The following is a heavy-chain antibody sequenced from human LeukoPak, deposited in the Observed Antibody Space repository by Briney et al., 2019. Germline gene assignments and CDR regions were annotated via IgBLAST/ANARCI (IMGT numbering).Heavy chain of an antibody. V-gene: IGHV3-53*01. D-gene: IGHD4/OR15-4a*01. CDR2: IYSGGNT. J-gene: IGHJ4*02. CDR3: ARAYGGYYFDY. Sequence: GGSLRLSCAASGFTFSSYGMNWVRQAPGKGLEWVSVIYSGGNTYYADSVKGRFTISRDNSKNTLYPQMNSLRAEDTAVYYCARAYGGYYFDYWGQGTLVTVSS. CDR1: GFTFSSYG.